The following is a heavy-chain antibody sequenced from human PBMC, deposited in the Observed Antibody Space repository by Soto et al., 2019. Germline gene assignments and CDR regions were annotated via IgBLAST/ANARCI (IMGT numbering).Heavy chain of an antibody. Sequence: QVQLVQSGAEVKKPGASVKVSCKASGYTFTAYYMHWVRQAPGQGFEWMGWINPNSGDTNYAQKFQDWVPMTRDTSISTAYMDLSRLRSDDTAVYYCAVNGGIDAFDIWGQGTMVSVSS. CDR2: INPNSGDT. CDR3: AVNGGIDAFDI. D-gene: IGHD4-17*01. J-gene: IGHJ3*02. V-gene: IGHV1-2*04. CDR1: GYTFTAYY.